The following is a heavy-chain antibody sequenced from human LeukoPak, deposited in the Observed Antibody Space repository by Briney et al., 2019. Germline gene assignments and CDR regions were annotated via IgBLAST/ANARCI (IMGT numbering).Heavy chain of an antibody. D-gene: IGHD2-15*01. Sequence: ASVKVSCKASGYTFTCYYMHWVRQAPGQGLEWMGWINPNSGGTNYAQKFQGRVTMTRDTSISTAYMELSRLRSDDTAVYYCARVALDCSGGSCYFTYFDYWGQGTLVTVSS. CDR2: INPNSGGT. J-gene: IGHJ4*02. CDR1: GYTFTCYY. CDR3: ARVALDCSGGSCYFTYFDY. V-gene: IGHV1-2*02.